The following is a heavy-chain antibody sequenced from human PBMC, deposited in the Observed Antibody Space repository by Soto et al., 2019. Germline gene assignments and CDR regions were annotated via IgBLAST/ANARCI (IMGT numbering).Heavy chain of an antibody. CDR2: INPYNGNT. CDR3: ARDFLEIGTLPFDY. D-gene: IGHD1-1*01. J-gene: IGHJ4*02. V-gene: IGHV1-18*01. Sequence: QVPLVQSGAEVKKPGASVKVSCKASGYTFTTYSISWVRQAPGQGLEWMGWINPYNGNTNYAQKFRGRVTLTTDTSTSTAYMELRSLRSDDTAVYYCARDFLEIGTLPFDYWGQGTLVTVSS. CDR1: GYTFTTYS.